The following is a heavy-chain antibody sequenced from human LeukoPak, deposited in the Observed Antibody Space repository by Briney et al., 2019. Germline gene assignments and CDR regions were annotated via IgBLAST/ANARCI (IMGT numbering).Heavy chain of an antibody. V-gene: IGHV4-4*07. J-gene: IGHJ4*02. CDR2: IYTSGST. CDR1: GGSISSYY. D-gene: IGHD4-17*01. CDR3: ARAAIPYGDYDY. Sequence: SETLSLTCTVSGGSISSYYWSWIPQPAGKGLEWIGRIYTSGSTNYNPSLKSRVTMSVDTSKNQFSLKLCSVTAADTAVYSRARAAIPYGDYDYWGQGTLVTVSS.